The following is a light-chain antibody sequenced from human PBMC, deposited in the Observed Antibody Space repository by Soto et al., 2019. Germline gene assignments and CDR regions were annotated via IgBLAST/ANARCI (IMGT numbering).Light chain of an antibody. Sequence: DIQMPQSPSSLSASVGDRVTITFRASQSISSYLNWYQQKPGKAPNLLIYAASSLQSGVPSRFSGSGSGTDFTHTISSLQPEDFATYYCQQSYSTTWTFGQGTKVEIK. CDR2: AAS. J-gene: IGKJ1*01. CDR3: QQSYSTTWT. V-gene: IGKV1-39*01. CDR1: QSISSY.